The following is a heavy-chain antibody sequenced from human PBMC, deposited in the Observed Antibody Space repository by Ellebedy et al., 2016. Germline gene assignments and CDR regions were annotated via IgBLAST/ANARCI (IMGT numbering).Heavy chain of an antibody. CDR1: GFTFSSYA. CDR3: AREWMRGMDV. CDR2: ISGSGGST. V-gene: IGHV3-23*01. Sequence: GESLKISXVASGFTFSSYAMSWVRQAPGKGLEWVSAISGSGGSTYYADSVKGRFTISRDNAKNTLYLQMNSLRAEDTAVYYCAREWMRGMDVWGQGTTVTVSS. D-gene: IGHD2-2*03. J-gene: IGHJ6*02.